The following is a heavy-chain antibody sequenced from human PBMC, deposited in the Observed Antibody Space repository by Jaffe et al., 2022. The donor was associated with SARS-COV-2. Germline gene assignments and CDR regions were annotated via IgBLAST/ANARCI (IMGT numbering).Heavy chain of an antibody. Sequence: QVQLQESGPGLVKPSETLSLTCTVSGGSISSYYWSWIRQPPGKGLEWIGYIYYSGSTNYNPSLKSRVTISVDTSKNQFSLKLSSVTAADTAVYYCARALIIAAWDYWGQGTLVTVSS. CDR1: GGSISSYY. D-gene: IGHD6-6*01. CDR2: IYYSGST. CDR3: ARALIIAAWDY. J-gene: IGHJ4*02. V-gene: IGHV4-59*01.